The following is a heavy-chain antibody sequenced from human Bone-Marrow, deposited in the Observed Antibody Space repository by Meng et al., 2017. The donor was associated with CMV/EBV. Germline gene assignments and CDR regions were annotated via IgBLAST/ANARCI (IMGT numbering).Heavy chain of an antibody. Sequence: GGSLRLSCAASGFTFSSYSMNWVRQAPGKGLEWVSSISSSSSYIYYADSVKGRFTISRDNAQNSLYLQMNSLRAEDTAVYYCARVNQSSGYYYFDYWGQGTLVTVSS. J-gene: IGHJ4*02. CDR2: ISSSSSYI. CDR3: ARVNQSSGYYYFDY. CDR1: GFTFSSYS. V-gene: IGHV3-21*01. D-gene: IGHD3-22*01.